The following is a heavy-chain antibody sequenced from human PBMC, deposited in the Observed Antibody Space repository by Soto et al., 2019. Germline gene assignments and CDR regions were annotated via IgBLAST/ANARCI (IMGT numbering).Heavy chain of an antibody. V-gene: IGHV4-34*01. D-gene: IGHD6-13*01. CDR1: GGSFSGYY. Sequence: NPSETLSLTCAVYGGSFSGYYWSWIRQPPGKGLEWIGEINHSGSTNYNPSLKSRVTISVDTSKNQFSLKLSSVTAADTAVYYCARRNLAAADPFDYWGQGTLVTVSS. J-gene: IGHJ4*02. CDR3: ARRNLAAADPFDY. CDR2: INHSGST.